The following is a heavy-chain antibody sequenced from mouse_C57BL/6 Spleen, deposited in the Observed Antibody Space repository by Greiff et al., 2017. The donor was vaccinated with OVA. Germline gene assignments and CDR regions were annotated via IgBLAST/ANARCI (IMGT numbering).Heavy chain of an antibody. J-gene: IGHJ1*03. Sequence: VHVKQSGAELVKPGASVKLSCTASGFNIKDYYMHWVKQRTEQGLEWIGRIDPEDGETKSAPKFQGKATITADTSSNTAYLQLSSLTSEDTAVYYCASYYYGSRYFDVWGTGTTVTVSS. D-gene: IGHD1-1*01. V-gene: IGHV14-2*01. CDR2: IDPEDGET. CDR1: GFNIKDYY. CDR3: ASYYYGSRYFDV.